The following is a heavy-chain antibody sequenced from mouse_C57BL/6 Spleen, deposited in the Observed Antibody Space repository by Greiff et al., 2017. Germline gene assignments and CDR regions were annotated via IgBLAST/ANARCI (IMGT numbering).Heavy chain of an antibody. CDR2: INPSSGYT. D-gene: IGHD2-5*01. V-gene: IGHV1-7*01. Sequence: VKLMESGAELAKPGASVKLSCKASGYTFTSYWMHWVKQRPGQGLEWIGYINPSSGYTKYNQKFKDKATLTADKSSSTAYMQLSSLTYEDSAVYYCARGYYSKEYAMDYWGQGTSVTVSS. CDR3: ARGYYSKEYAMDY. CDR1: GYTFTSYW. J-gene: IGHJ4*01.